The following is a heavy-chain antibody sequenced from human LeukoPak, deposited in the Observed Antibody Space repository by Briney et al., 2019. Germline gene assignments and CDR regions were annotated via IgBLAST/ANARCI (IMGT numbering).Heavy chain of an antibody. CDR3: ARDLVVPAASYYCYGMDV. D-gene: IGHD2-2*01. CDR1: GYTFTGYY. CDR2: INPNSGGT. J-gene: IGHJ6*02. V-gene: IGHV1-2*04. Sequence: ASVKVSCKASGYTFTGYYMHWVRQAPGQGLEWMGWINPNSGGTNYAQKFQGWVTMTRDTSISTAYMELSRLRSDDTAVYYCARDLVVPAASYYCYGMDVWGQGTTVTVSS.